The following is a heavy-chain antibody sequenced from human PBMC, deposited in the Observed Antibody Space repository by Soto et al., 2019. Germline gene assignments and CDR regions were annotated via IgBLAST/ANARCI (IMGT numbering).Heavy chain of an antibody. D-gene: IGHD4-4*01. V-gene: IGHV4-39*01. CDR2: IYYSGST. Sequence: SETLSLTCTVSGGSISSSSYYWGWIRQPPGKGLEWIGSIYYSGSTYYNPSLKSRVTISVDTSKNQFSLKLSSVTAADTAVYYCARHHDYSNYFHYYYGMDVWGQGTTVTVSS. J-gene: IGHJ6*02. CDR3: ARHHDYSNYFHYYYGMDV. CDR1: GGSISSSSYY.